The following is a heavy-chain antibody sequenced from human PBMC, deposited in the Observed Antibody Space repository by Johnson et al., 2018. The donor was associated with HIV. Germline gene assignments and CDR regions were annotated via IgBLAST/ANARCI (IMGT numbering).Heavy chain of an antibody. CDR2: IASACDT. J-gene: IGHJ3*02. CDR3: AKGQTGYSSSWDSGGALDI. Sequence: VQLVESGGGLVQPGGSLRLSCAASGFTFSRSDMHWVRQGRGKGLEWVSGIASACDTSSPGSVKGRFTVPRENAKNSLYLQMNSLRAGDTTVYNCAKGQTGYSSSWDSGGALDIWGQGTMVTVSS. V-gene: IGHV3-13*01. CDR1: GFTFSRSD. D-gene: IGHD6-13*01.